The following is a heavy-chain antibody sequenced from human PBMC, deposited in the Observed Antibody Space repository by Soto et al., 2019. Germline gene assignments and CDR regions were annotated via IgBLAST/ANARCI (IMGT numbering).Heavy chain of an antibody. CDR3: ARVGPAHYYDSSGYYSPLDY. CDR1: GDTFSSYA. Sequence: QVQLVQSGAEVKKPGSSVKVSCKASGDTFSSYAINWVRQAPGQGLEWMGGIIPMFGTANYAQKFKGRVTITAGESTSTVYMELSSLRSEDTAVYYCARVGPAHYYDSSGYYSPLDYWGQGNLVTLSS. V-gene: IGHV1-69*01. D-gene: IGHD3-22*01. J-gene: IGHJ4*02. CDR2: IIPMFGTA.